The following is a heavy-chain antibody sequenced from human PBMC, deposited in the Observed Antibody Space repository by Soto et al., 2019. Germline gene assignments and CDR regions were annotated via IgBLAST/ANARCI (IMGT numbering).Heavy chain of an antibody. D-gene: IGHD3-10*01. Sequence: QVQLQESGPGLVKPSQTLSLTCTVSGGSISSGGYYWSWIRQHPGKGLEWIGYIYYSGSTYYNPSLESRVTISVDTSKNQFSLKLSPVTAADTAVYYCARGGGGVWFGGAFDYWGQGTLVTVSS. CDR2: IYYSGST. CDR3: ARGGGGVWFGGAFDY. J-gene: IGHJ4*02. V-gene: IGHV4-31*03. CDR1: GGSISSGGYY.